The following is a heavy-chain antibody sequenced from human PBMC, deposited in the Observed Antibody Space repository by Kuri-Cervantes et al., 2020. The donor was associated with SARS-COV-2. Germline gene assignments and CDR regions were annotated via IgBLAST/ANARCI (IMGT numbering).Heavy chain of an antibody. CDR2: ISYDGSNK. V-gene: IGHV3-30-3*01. J-gene: IGHJ4*02. Sequence: GESLKISCAASGFTLSSYAMHWVRQAPGKGLEWVAVISYDGSNKYYADSVKGRFTISRDNSKNTLYLQMNSLRAEDTAVYYCARDYYDSSGYRPSFDYWGQGTLVTVSS. CDR3: ARDYYDSSGYRPSFDY. D-gene: IGHD3-22*01. CDR1: GFTLSSYA.